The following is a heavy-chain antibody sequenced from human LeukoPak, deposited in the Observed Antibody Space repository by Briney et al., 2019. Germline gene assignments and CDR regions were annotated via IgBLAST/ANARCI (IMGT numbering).Heavy chain of an antibody. V-gene: IGHV1-3*03. J-gene: IGHJ5*02. CDR2: INAGHGNT. Sequence: ASVKVSCKASGYTFTNYAMHWVRQAPGQRLEWMGWINAGHGNTKYSQEFQGRVTITRDTSASTAYMELSSLRSEDTAVYYCANLYAAAGKSSWFDPWGQGTLVTVSS. D-gene: IGHD6-13*01. CDR3: ANLYAAAGKSSWFDP. CDR1: GYTFTNYA.